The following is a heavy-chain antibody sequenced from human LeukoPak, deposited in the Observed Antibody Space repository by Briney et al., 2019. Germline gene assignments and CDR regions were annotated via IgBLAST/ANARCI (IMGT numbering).Heavy chain of an antibody. CDR1: GGSISSYY. CDR3: ARVVVVVAATLNWFDP. Sequence: SETLSLTCTVSGGSISSYYWSWIRQPPGKGLEWIGYIYYSGSTNYNPSLKSRVTISVDTSKNQFSLKLSSVTAADTAVYYCARVVVVVAATLNWFDPWGQGTLVTVSS. CDR2: IYYSGST. V-gene: IGHV4-59*12. J-gene: IGHJ5*02. D-gene: IGHD2-15*01.